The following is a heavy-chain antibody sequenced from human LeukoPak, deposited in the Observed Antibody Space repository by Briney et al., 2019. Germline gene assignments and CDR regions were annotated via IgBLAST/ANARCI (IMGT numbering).Heavy chain of an antibody. CDR2: MTVTNKI. V-gene: IGHV3-69-1*01. D-gene: IGHD3-3*01. CDR3: ARAQTLFWEFDGFDI. J-gene: IGHJ3*02. CDR1: GFTFSSHS. Sequence: PGGSLRLSCAASGFTFSSHSINWVRQAPGKGLEWIATMTVTNKIYYADSVKGRFTISRDNAENSVYLQMNSLRDEDTAVYSCARAQTLFWEFDGFDIWGRGTKVTASS.